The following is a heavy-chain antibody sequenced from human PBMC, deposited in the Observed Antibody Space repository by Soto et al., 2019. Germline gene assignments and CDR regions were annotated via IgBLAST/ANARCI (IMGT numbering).Heavy chain of an antibody. V-gene: IGHV4-59*01. CDR1: GGSISSYY. Sequence: SETLSLTCTVSGGSISSYYWSWIRQPPGKGLEWIGYIYYSGSTNYNPSLKSRVTISVDTSKNQFSLKLSSVTAADTAVYYCARGLQWVFYFDYWGQGTLVTVSS. CDR2: IYYSGST. CDR3: ARGLQWVFYFDY. J-gene: IGHJ4*02. D-gene: IGHD4-4*01.